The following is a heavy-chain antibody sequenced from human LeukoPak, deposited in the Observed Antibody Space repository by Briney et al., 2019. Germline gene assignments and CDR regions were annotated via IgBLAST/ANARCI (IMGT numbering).Heavy chain of an antibody. CDR1: GGTFSSYA. CDR3: GRGRGNGRPENYFDY. D-gene: IGHD2-8*01. Sequence: AASVKVSCKASGGTFSSYAISWVRQAPGQGLEWKGRIIPILGIANYAQKFQGRVTITADKSTSTAYMELSSLRSEDTAVYYCGRGRGNGRPENYFDYWGQGTLVTVSS. V-gene: IGHV1-69*04. CDR2: IIPILGIA. J-gene: IGHJ4*02.